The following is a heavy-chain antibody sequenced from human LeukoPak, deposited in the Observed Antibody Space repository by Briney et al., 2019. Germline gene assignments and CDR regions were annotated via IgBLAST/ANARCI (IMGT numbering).Heavy chain of an antibody. CDR1: GYSFIGYY. D-gene: IGHD2-15*01. Sequence: ASVKVSCKASGYSFIGYYMHWVRQAPGQGLEWMGWINPNSTGTNYAQKFQGRVTMTRDTSISAAYLELSILRSDDTAVYYCARERSISGDSCYASWGQGTLVTVSS. V-gene: IGHV1-2*02. CDR3: ARERSISGDSCYAS. CDR2: INPNSTGT. J-gene: IGHJ4*02.